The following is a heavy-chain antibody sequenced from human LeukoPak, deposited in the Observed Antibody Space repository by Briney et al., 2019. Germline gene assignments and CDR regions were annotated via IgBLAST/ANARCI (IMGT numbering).Heavy chain of an antibody. D-gene: IGHD6-13*01. V-gene: IGHV3-48*04. CDR3: AKYKGAALYYHYGMDV. J-gene: IGHJ6*02. Sequence: GGSLRLSCAASGFTFSDKSMNWVRLAPGKGLEWISYISTTSSTIHYADSVKGRFTISRDNAKNSLYLQMDSLRAEDTAVYYCAKYKGAALYYHYGMDVWGQGTTVIVSS. CDR1: GFTFSDKS. CDR2: ISTTSSTI.